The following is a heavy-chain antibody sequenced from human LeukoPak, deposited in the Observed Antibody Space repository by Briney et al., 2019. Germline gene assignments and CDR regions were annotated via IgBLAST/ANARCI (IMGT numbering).Heavy chain of an antibody. CDR1: GYTFTSYY. CDR2: INPSGGST. J-gene: IGHJ4*02. V-gene: IGHV1-46*01. CDR3: VKDRPNWATDY. Sequence: ASVKVSCKASGYTFTSYYMHWVRQAPGQGLEWMGIINPSGGSTSYAQKFQGRVTMTRDTSTSTVYMELSSLRAEDTALYYCVKDRPNWATDYWGQGTLVTVSS. D-gene: IGHD7-27*01.